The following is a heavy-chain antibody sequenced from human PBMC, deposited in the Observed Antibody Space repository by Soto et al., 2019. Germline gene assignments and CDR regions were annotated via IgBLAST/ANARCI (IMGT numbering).Heavy chain of an antibody. CDR1: GYTFTSYY. CDR3: ARIVGPTIFGVDYYYYGMDV. J-gene: IGHJ6*02. V-gene: IGHV1-46*01. CDR2: INPSGGST. Sequence: GAPVKVSCKASGYTFTSYYMHWVRQAPGQGLEWMGIINPSGGSTSYAQKFQGRVTMTRDTSTSTVYMELSSLRSEDTAVYYCARIVGPTIFGVDYYYYGMDVWGQGTTVTVSS. D-gene: IGHD3-3*01.